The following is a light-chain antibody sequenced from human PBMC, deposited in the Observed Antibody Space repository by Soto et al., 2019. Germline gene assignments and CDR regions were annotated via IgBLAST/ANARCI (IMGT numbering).Light chain of an antibody. CDR3: NSYTSNNTYV. CDR2: DVS. CDR1: SSHVGAFNY. Sequence: SLSQTASVSGSPGQVITLSSRRPSSHVGAFNYVSWYQQHPGKAPKLMIYDVSNRPSGVSNRFSGSKSGNTASLTISGLRAEDEADYYCNSYTSNNTYVFGTGTKVTVL. J-gene: IGLJ1*01. V-gene: IGLV2-14*03.